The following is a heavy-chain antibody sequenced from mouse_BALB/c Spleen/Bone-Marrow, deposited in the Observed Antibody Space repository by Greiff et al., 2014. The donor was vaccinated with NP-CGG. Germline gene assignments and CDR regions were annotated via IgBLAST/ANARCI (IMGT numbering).Heavy chain of an antibody. CDR2: IHPNRGNT. Sequence: LVESGSVLVRPGASVKLSCKASGYTFTSSWMHWAKQRPGQGLEWIGEIHPNRGNTNYNEKFKGKATLTVDTSSSTAYVDLSSLTSEDSAVYYCARGGYGNYYFDHWGQGTTLTVSS. CDR3: ARGGYGNYYFDH. CDR1: GYTFTSSW. V-gene: IGHV1S130*01. D-gene: IGHD2-1*01. J-gene: IGHJ2*01.